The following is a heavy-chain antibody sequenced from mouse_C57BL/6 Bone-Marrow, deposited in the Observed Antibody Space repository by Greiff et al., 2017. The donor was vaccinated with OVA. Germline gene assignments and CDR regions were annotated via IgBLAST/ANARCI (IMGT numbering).Heavy chain of an antibody. CDR1: GYTFTDYY. Sequence: EVKLQESGPVLVKPGASVKMSCKASGYTFTDYYMNWVKQSHGKSLEWIGVINPYNGGTSYNQKFKGKATLTVDKSSSTAYMELNSLTSEDSAVYYCARASGYYFDYWGQGTTLTVSS. V-gene: IGHV1-19*01. CDR2: INPYNGGT. J-gene: IGHJ2*01. CDR3: ARASGYYFDY. D-gene: IGHD3-1*01.